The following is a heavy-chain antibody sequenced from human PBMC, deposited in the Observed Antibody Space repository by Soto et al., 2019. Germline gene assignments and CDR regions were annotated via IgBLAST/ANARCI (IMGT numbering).Heavy chain of an antibody. J-gene: IGHJ6*02. Sequence: QVQLVQSGAEVKKPGASVKVSCKASGYTFTSYGISWVRQAPGQGLEWMGWISAYNGNTNYAQKLQGRVTMTTDTATSTAYMERRSLRSDDTAVYYCARRVLGRYCISTSCYAVPGYYYYGMDVWGQGTTVTVSS. V-gene: IGHV1-18*01. D-gene: IGHD2-2*01. CDR2: ISAYNGNT. CDR1: GYTFTSYG. CDR3: ARRVLGRYCISTSCYAVPGYYYYGMDV.